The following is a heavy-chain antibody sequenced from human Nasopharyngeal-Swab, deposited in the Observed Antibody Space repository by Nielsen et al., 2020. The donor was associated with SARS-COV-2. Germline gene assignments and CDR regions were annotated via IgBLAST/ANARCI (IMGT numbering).Heavy chain of an antibody. D-gene: IGHD6-6*01. Sequence: GESLKISCAASGFTVSSNYMSWVRQAPGKGLEWVSVIYSGGSTYYADSVKGRFTISRHNSKNTLYLQMNSLRAEDTAVYYCARITSSSGYYYYYYYMDVWGKGTTVTVSS. CDR3: ARITSSSGYYYYYYYMDV. J-gene: IGHJ6*03. CDR1: GFTVSSNY. V-gene: IGHV3-53*04. CDR2: IYSGGST.